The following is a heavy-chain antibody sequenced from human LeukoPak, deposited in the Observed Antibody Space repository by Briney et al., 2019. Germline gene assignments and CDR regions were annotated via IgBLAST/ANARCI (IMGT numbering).Heavy chain of an antibody. CDR2: ICFTCDET. V-gene: IGHV3-23*01. D-gene: IGHD1-7*01. CDR3: ATRHCRSKNWYWEFES. CDR1: GFDFSDYV. J-gene: IGHJ4*02. Sequence: GGSLRLSCAASGFDFSDYVMTWVRQAPGKGLEWVAGICFTCDETYYSEPVEGRFTISRDNSRTTLYLQMHSLRAEDTALFYSATRHCRSKNWYWEFESWGQGTMVTVSS.